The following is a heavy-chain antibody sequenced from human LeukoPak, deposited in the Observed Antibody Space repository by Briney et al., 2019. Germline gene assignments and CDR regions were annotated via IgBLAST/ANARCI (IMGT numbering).Heavy chain of an antibody. J-gene: IGHJ4*02. CDR2: ISSSSSTI. Sequence: GGSLRLSCAASGFTFSSYSMTWVRQAPGKGLEWVSYISSSSSTIYYADSVKGRFTISRDNSKNTLYLQMNSLRAEDTAVYYCAKPGYCSGGSCYYFDYWGQGTLVTVSS. V-gene: IGHV3-48*01. CDR1: GFTFSSYS. D-gene: IGHD2-15*01. CDR3: AKPGYCSGGSCYYFDY.